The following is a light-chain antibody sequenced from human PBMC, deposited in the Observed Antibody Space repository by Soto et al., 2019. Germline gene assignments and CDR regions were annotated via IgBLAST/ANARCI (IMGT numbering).Light chain of an antibody. J-gene: IGLJ3*02. CDR1: SSDVGNYNY. CDR3: SSYTSDSTLV. CDR2: EVS. V-gene: IGLV2-14*01. Sequence: QSALTQPASVSGSAGQSITISCIGTSSDVGNYNYVSWYQHHPGKAPKLMIYEVSNRPSGVSNRFSGAKSGNTASLTISGLQAEDEADYYCSSYTSDSTLVFGGGTKLTVL.